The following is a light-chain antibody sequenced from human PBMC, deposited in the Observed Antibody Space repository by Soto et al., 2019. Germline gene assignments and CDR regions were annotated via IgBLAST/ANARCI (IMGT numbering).Light chain of an antibody. Sequence: EIVLTQSPAILSMSPGERATLSCRASQSVSSYFAWYQQKPGQAPRLLIYDASNRATGVPARFSGSGSGTDFTLTISGLEPEDFALFYGQQRRYWPVPLGQGTKVEIK. CDR1: QSVSSY. CDR2: DAS. V-gene: IGKV3-11*01. J-gene: IGKJ1*01. CDR3: QQRRYWPVP.